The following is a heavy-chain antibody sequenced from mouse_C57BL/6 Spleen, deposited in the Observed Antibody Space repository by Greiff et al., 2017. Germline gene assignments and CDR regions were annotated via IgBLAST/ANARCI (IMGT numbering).Heavy chain of an antibody. CDR1: GFTFSSYA. V-gene: IGHV5-4*03. Sequence: EVKLVESGGGLVKPGGSLKLSCAASGFTFSSYAMSWVRQTPEKRLEWVATISDGGSYTYYPDNVKGRFTISRDNAKNNLYLQMSHLKSEDTAMYYCARAGRSSYFDYWGQGTTLTVSS. CDR2: ISDGGSYT. CDR3: ARAGRSSYFDY. J-gene: IGHJ2*01. D-gene: IGHD1-1*01.